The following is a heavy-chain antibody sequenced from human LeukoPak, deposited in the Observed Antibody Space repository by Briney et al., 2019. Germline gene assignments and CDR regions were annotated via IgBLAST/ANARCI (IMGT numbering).Heavy chain of an antibody. Sequence: SETLSLTCTVSGGSISSYYWSWIRQPPGKGLEWIGYIYYSGSTNYNPSLKSRVTISVDTSKNQFSLKLSSVTAADTAVYYCARTPSYYYDSSFDYWGQGTLVTVPS. V-gene: IGHV4-59*08. CDR1: GGSISSYY. D-gene: IGHD3-22*01. J-gene: IGHJ4*02. CDR3: ARTPSYYYDSSFDY. CDR2: IYYSGST.